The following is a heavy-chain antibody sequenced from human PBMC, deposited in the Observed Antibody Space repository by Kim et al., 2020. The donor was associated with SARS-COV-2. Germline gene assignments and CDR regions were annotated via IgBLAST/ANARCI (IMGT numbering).Heavy chain of an antibody. V-gene: IGHV3-15*01. CDR2: IKSETDGGTT. J-gene: IGHJ6*02. CDR3: ATARVAAAAHYYYYGMEF. CDR1: GFTFNKAW. Sequence: GGSLRLSCAASGFTFNKAWLNWVRQAPGKGLEWVGLIKSETDGGTTDYAAPVKGRFTISRDDSQNTLFLQMNGLKTEDTAVYFCATARVAAAAHYYYYGMEFWGPGATVTVSS. D-gene: IGHD6-13*01.